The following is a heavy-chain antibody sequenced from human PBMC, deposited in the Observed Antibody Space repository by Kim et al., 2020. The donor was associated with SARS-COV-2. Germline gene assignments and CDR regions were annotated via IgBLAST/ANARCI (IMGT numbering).Heavy chain of an antibody. CDR1: GGFISSSGYY. Sequence: SETLSLTCTVSGGFISSSGYYWGWIRQPPEKGLEWIGIIHYSGSTYYNPSLKSRVTISVDTSKNQFSLKLSSVTAADTAVYFCASEAGIEVAGYYYYYGMDVWGQGTTFTVSS. J-gene: IGHJ6*02. CDR2: IHYSGST. V-gene: IGHV4-39*01. D-gene: IGHD6-19*01. CDR3: ASEAGIEVAGYYYYYGMDV.